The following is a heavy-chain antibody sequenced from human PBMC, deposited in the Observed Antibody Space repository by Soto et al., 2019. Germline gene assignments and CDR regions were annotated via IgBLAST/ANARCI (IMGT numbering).Heavy chain of an antibody. J-gene: IGHJ3*01. Sequence: EVQVVESGGDLVQPGGSLRLSYAASGFTIRNYAMSWVRQAPGKALEWVSGISGGSDRTYYADSVKGRFTIFKDNSKNTLYLQMSSLRVEDTAVYHCEGSWTWGQGTMVTVSS. V-gene: IGHV3-23*04. CDR2: ISGGSDRT. CDR1: GFTIRNYA. CDR3: EGSWT. D-gene: IGHD5-12*01.